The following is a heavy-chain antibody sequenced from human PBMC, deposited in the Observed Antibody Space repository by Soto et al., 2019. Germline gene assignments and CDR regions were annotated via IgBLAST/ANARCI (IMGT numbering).Heavy chain of an antibody. V-gene: IGHV4-39*01. Sequence: SETLSLTCAVSGGSFSSDNYYWGWIRQPPGEGLEWLGSMYYTGSFHYNPSLKGRVAISVDTSKSRFSLRLTSVTAADTAVYYCVRTYSSGWYPSYYFDSWGHGTLVTVSS. J-gene: IGHJ4*01. CDR3: VRTYSSGWYPSYYFDS. CDR2: MYYTGSF. D-gene: IGHD6-19*01. CDR1: GGSFSSDNYY.